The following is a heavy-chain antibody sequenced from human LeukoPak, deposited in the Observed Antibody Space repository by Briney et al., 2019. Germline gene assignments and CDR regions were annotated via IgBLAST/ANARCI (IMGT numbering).Heavy chain of an antibody. CDR3: ARRGYSYGSPSTNFDY. CDR2: IYPGDSDT. Sequence: GESLKISCKGSGYSFTSYWIGWVRQMPVKGLEWMGIIYPGDSDTRYSPSFQGQVTISADKSISTAYLQWSSLKASDTAMYYCARRGYSYGSPSTNFDYWGQGTLVTVSS. J-gene: IGHJ4*02. V-gene: IGHV5-51*01. D-gene: IGHD5-18*01. CDR1: GYSFTSYW.